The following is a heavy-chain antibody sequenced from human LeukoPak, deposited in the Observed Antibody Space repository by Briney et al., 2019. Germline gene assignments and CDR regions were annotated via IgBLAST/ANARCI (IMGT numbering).Heavy chain of an antibody. Sequence: SETLSLTCTVSSGSISTSNYYWGWVRQPPGKALEWIGNIFYSGSTYYSPSLKSRVTISVDTSKNQFSLKLSSVTAADTAVYYCARVFAGIVVVITHYFDYWGQGTLVTVSS. D-gene: IGHD3-22*01. CDR3: ARVFAGIVVVITHYFDY. J-gene: IGHJ4*02. V-gene: IGHV4-39*07. CDR2: IFYSGST. CDR1: SGSISTSNYY.